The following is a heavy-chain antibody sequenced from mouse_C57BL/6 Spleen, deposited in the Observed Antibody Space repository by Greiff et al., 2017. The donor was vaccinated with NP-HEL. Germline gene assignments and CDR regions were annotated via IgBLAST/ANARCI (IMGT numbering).Heavy chain of an antibody. J-gene: IGHJ4*01. CDR1: GYTFTSYW. D-gene: IGHD3-2*02. V-gene: IGHV1-69*01. CDR3: ARLGAQATYYAMDY. CDR2: IDPSDSYT. Sequence: QVQLQQPGAELVMPGASVKLSCKASGYTFTSYWMHWVKQRPGPGLEWIGEIDPSDSYTNSTQKFKGKTTLTVDKSSSTVYMPLSSLSSEDSAVYYCARLGAQATYYAMDYWGQGTSVTVSS.